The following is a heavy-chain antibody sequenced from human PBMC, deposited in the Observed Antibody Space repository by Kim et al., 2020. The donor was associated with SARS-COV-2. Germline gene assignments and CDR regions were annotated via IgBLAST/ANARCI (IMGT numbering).Heavy chain of an antibody. V-gene: IGHV1-46*01. CDR3: ARQTPYYYDSSGYLPTPRHYGMDV. CDR1: GYTFTSYY. D-gene: IGHD3-22*01. CDR2: INPSGGST. Sequence: ASVKVSCKASGYTFTSYYMHWVRQAPGQGLEWMGIINPSGGSTSYAQKFQGRVTMTRDTSTSTVYMELSSLRSEDTAVYYCARQTPYYYDSSGYLPTPRHYGMDVWGQGTTVTVSS. J-gene: IGHJ6*02.